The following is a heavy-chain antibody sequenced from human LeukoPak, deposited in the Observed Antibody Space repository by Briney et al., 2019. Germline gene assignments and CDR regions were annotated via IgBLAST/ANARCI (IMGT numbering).Heavy chain of an antibody. CDR2: ISYDGSNK. Sequence: GGSLRLSCAASGITFSSYAMHWVRQAPGKGLEWVAVISYDGSNKYYADSVKGRFTISRDNSKNTLYLQMNSLRAEDTAVYYCANMGNWLSGARQVYYFDYWGQGTLVTVSS. CDR1: GITFSSYA. CDR3: ANMGNWLSGARQVYYFDY. D-gene: IGHD3-9*01. J-gene: IGHJ4*02. V-gene: IGHV3-30*04.